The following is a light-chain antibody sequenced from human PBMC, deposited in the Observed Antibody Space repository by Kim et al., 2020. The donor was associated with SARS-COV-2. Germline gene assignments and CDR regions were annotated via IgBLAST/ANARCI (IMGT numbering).Light chain of an antibody. CDR2: GAS. CDR1: QSVSSSY. Sequence: SPGERATPSCRASQSVSSSYLAWYQQKPRQAPRLLIYGASSRATGIPDRFSGSGSGTDFTLTISRLEPEDFAVYYCQQYGSSPRTFGQGTKVDIK. V-gene: IGKV3-20*01. CDR3: QQYGSSPRT. J-gene: IGKJ1*01.